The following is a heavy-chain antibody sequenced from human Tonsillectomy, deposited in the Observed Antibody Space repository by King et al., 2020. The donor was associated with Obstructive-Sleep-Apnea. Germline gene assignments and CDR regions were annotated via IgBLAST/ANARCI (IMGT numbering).Heavy chain of an antibody. CDR1: GYSFTSYW. J-gene: IGHJ6*02. CDR3: ASLIAAAGTDYYYGMHV. V-gene: IGHV5-10-1*03. Sequence: QLVQSGAEVKKPGESLRISCKGSGYSFTSYWISWVRQMPGKGLEWMGRIDPSDSYTNYSPSFQGTVTISADKSITTAYLQWSSLKASDTAMYYCASLIAAAGTDYYYGMHVWGQGTTVTVSS. CDR2: IDPSDSYT. D-gene: IGHD6-13*01.